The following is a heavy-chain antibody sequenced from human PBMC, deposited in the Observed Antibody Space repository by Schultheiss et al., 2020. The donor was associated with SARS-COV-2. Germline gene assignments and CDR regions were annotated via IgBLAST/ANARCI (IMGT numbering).Heavy chain of an antibody. J-gene: IGHJ3*02. Sequence: SETLSLTCTVSGGSISSGGYYWSWIRQHPGKGLEWIGEINHSGSTNYNPSLKSRVTISVDTSKNQFSLKLSSVTAADTAVYYCARGSYDSSGYDAFDIWGQGTMVTVSS. CDR1: GGSISSGGYY. CDR3: ARGSYDSSGYDAFDI. CDR2: INHSGST. V-gene: IGHV4-31*03. D-gene: IGHD3-22*01.